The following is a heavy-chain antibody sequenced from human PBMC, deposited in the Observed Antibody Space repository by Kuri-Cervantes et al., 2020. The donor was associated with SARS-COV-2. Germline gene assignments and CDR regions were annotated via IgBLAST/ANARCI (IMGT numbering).Heavy chain of an antibody. CDR2: ISWNSGSI. J-gene: IGHJ6*02. D-gene: IGHD3-9*01. CDR1: GFTFDDYA. Sequence: GGSLRLSCEASGFTFDDYAMHWVRQAPGKGLEWVSGISWNSGSIGYADSVKGRFTISRDNAKNSLYLQMNSLRAEDTAVYYCVKSDWYYDILSYGMDVWGQGTTVTASS. V-gene: IGHV3-9*01. CDR3: VKSDWYYDILSYGMDV.